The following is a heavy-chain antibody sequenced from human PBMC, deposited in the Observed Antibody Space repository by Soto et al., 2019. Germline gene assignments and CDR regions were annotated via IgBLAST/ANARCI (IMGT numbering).Heavy chain of an antibody. D-gene: IGHD2-2*01. V-gene: IGHV3-23*01. Sequence: XGSLRLSCSASGFTLSSYAMSWVRQAPGKGLEWVSAISGSGGSTYYADSVKGRFTISRDNSKNTLYLQMNSLRAEDTAVYYCAKTGPIVVVPPRKYGMDVWGQGTTVTVSS. CDR3: AKTGPIVVVPPRKYGMDV. CDR2: ISGSGGST. CDR1: GFTLSSYA. J-gene: IGHJ6*02.